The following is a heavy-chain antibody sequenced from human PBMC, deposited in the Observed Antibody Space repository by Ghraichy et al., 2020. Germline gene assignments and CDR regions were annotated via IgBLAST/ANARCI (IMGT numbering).Heavy chain of an antibody. CDR2: ISAYNGNT. J-gene: IGHJ1*01. CDR1: GYTFTSYG. V-gene: IGHV1-18*04. CDR3: ARASYYYDSSGYHFQH. D-gene: IGHD3-22*01. Sequence: ASVKVSCKASGYTFTSYGISWVRQAPGQGLEWMGWISAYNGNTNYAQKLQGRVTMTTDTSTSTAYMELRSLRSDDTAVYYCARASYYYDSSGYHFQHWGQGTLVTVSS.